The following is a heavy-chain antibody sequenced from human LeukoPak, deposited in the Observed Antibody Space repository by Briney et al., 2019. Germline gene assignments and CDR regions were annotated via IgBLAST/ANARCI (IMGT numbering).Heavy chain of an antibody. J-gene: IGHJ4*02. CDR1: AASLSSVGQY. CDR2: IHPSGML. V-gene: IGHV4-31*03. D-gene: IGHD3-22*01. Sequence: SQTRSLTCPVAAASLSSVGQYWNWIRHSPGSGLEWIGRIHPSGMLYNNPSLESRGTRSIATSKNTFSRTLYSVTAADTAVYFCSRGLDSRRLGYWGQGTLVTVSS. CDR3: SRGLDSRRLGY.